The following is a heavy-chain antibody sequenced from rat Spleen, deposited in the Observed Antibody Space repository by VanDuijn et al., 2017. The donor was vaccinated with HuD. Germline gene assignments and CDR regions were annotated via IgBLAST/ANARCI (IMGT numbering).Heavy chain of an antibody. D-gene: IGHD3-4*01. V-gene: IGHV5-17*01. CDR1: GFSFSDYA. J-gene: IGHJ1*01. Sequence: EVQLVESGGGLVQPGRSLKLSCATSGFSFSDYAMAWVRQAPKKGLEWVATILYDGSSTYYRDSVKGRFTISRDKAKNTLYLQIEGLRYEDTAAYYCARHPQLGTYWYFDFWGPGTMVTVSS. CDR3: ARHPQLGTYWYFDF. CDR2: ILYDGSST.